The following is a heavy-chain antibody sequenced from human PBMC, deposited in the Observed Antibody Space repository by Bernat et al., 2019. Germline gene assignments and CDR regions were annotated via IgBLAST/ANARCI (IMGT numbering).Heavy chain of an antibody. V-gene: IGHV3-53*05. CDR2: IYSGGST. CDR3: ARVVTSHRPFDS. Sequence: EVQLVETGGGLIQPGGSLRLSCAASGFTVSSNYMSWVRQAPGKGLEWVSVIYSGGSTYYADSVKGRFTISRDNSKNTLYLQMNSLRAEDTAVYYCARVVTSHRPFDSWGQGTLVTVSS. J-gene: IGHJ4*02. CDR1: GFTVSSNY. D-gene: IGHD2-2*01.